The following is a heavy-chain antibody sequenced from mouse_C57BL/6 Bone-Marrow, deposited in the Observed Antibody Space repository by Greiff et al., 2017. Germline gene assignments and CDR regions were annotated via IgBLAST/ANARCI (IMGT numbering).Heavy chain of an antibody. D-gene: IGHD2-5*01. Sequence: EVQLQPSGPELVKPGASVKISCKASGYSFTDYNMNWVKQSNGKSLEWIGVINPNYGTTSYNQKFKGKATLTVDQSSSTAYMQLNSLTSEDSAVYYCARPAYYSNYPYAMDYWGQGTSVTVSS. CDR3: ARPAYYSNYPYAMDY. CDR2: INPNYGTT. V-gene: IGHV1-39*01. J-gene: IGHJ4*01. CDR1: GYSFTDYN.